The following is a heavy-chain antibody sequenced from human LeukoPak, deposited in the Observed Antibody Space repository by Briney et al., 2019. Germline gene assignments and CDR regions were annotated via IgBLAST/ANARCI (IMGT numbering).Heavy chain of an antibody. CDR2: ISDSGAST. Sequence: PGGSLRLSCAASGFTFSSYSMSWVRQAPGKGLEWVSAISDSGASTYYADCVKGRLTSSRDNPKNTLYLQMNSLRAEDTAVYYWAEDLRGGDYFDYWGQGTLVTVSS. J-gene: IGHJ4*02. V-gene: IGHV3-23*01. CDR1: GFTFSSYS. CDR3: AEDLRGGDYFDY. D-gene: IGHD3-16*01.